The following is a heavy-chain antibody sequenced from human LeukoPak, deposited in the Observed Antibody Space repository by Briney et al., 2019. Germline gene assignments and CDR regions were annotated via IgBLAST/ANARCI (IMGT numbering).Heavy chain of an antibody. V-gene: IGHV3-23*01. J-gene: IGHJ4*02. CDR2: ISGSGSNT. Sequence: GGSLRLSCAASGFTFSSYAMSWVRQAPGKGLEWVSGISGSGSNTYYADSVKGRFTISRDNSKNTLYLRMNSLRAEDTAVYYCAKDKGSGSYFDYWGQGTLVTVSS. CDR3: AKDKGSGSYFDY. CDR1: GFTFSSYA. D-gene: IGHD3-22*01.